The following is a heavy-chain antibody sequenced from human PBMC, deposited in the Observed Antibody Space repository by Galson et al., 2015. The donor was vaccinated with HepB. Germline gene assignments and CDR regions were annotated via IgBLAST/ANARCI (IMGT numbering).Heavy chain of an antibody. J-gene: IGHJ6*03. CDR2: IDWDDDK. CDR1: GFSLSTSGMC. D-gene: IGHD6-13*01. V-gene: IGHV2-70*01. Sequence: PALVKPTQTLTLTCTFSGFSLSTSGMCVNWIRQPPGKALEWLALIDWDDDKYYSTSLKTRLTISKDTSKNQVVLTMTNMDPVDTATYYCARTPGIAAAGTRSHYYYYYYMNVWGKGTTVTVSS. CDR3: ARTPGIAAAGTRSHYYYYYYMNV.